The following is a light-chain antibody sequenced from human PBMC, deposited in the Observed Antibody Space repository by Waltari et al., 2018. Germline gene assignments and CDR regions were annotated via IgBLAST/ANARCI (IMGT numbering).Light chain of an antibody. V-gene: IGKV1-5*03. CDR3: QQCNSYLLT. CDR2: EAS. Sequence: DIQMTQSPSTLSPSVGDRATITCRASPRIGSSLAWYQQKPGKAPKVVIYEASSLESGVPSRFSGSGSGTEFTLTISSLQPDDFATYYCQQCNSYLLTFGGGTKVEIK. J-gene: IGKJ4*01. CDR1: PRIGSS.